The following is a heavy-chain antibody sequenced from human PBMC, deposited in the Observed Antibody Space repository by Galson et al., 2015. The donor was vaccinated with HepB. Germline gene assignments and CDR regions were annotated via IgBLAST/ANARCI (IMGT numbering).Heavy chain of an antibody. Sequence: SLRLSCAASGFTFGDYAMSWFRQAPGKGLEGVGFIRSKAYGGTTEYAASVKGRFTISRDDSKSIAYLQMNSLKTEDTAVYYCTSGWRNMVRVACLTFDIWGQGTMVTVSS. CDR3: TSGWRNMVRVACLTFDI. CDR1: GFTFGDYA. J-gene: IGHJ3*02. D-gene: IGHD3-10*01. V-gene: IGHV3-49*03. CDR2: IRSKAYGGTT.